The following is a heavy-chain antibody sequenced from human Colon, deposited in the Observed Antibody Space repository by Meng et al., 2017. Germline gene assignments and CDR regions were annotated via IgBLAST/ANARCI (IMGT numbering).Heavy chain of an antibody. D-gene: IGHD1-26*01. CDR3: AGGPWEFDY. CDR1: GAAVSSGNHY. CDR2: VDYSGST. J-gene: IGHJ4*02. Sequence: QLRDSGPGLLRPSATLSLTSPVSGAAVSSGNHYWSWIRQPPGKGLEYIAYVDYSGSTHYNPSLKSRVTMSVDTSKKQLSLKLSSVTAADTAVYYCAGGPWEFDYWGQGTLVTVSS. V-gene: IGHV4-61*01.